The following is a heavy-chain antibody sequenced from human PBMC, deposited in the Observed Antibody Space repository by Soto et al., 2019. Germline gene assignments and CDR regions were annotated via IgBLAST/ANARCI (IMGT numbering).Heavy chain of an antibody. CDR3: ARGLLGYYDFWSGYYSGLGGFDP. D-gene: IGHD3-3*01. Sequence: ASVKVSCKASGYTFTSYDINWVRQATGQGLEWMGWMNPNSGNTGYAQKFQGRVTMTRNTSISTAYMELSSLRSEDTAVYYCARGLLGYYDFWSGYYSGLGGFDPWGKGTLVTVSS. V-gene: IGHV1-8*01. CDR2: MNPNSGNT. CDR1: GYTFTSYD. J-gene: IGHJ5*02.